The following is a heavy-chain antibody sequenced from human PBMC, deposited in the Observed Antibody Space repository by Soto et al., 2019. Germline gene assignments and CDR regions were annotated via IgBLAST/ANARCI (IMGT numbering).Heavy chain of an antibody. CDR2: IYYSGST. CDR1: GGSISSGGYY. D-gene: IGHD1-1*01. Sequence: QVQLQESGPGLVKPSQTLSLTCTVSGGSISSGGYYWSWIRQHPGKGLEWIGYIYYSGSTYYNPSRKRRVTISVDTSKNQSSLKLSSVTAADTAVYYCARWPQLEPRFDYWGQGTLVTVSS. J-gene: IGHJ4*02. CDR3: ARWPQLEPRFDY. V-gene: IGHV4-31*03.